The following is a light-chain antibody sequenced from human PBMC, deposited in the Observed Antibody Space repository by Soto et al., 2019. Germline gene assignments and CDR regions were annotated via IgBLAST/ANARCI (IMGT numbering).Light chain of an antibody. Sequence: DIQMTQSPSSLSASVGDRVTITCRASQSIRTFLNWYQQKPGQAPKLLIYAAYSSQSGVPSRFSGSGSGTDFTLTISSLRPEDFATYYCQQSYSTPQTFGQGTKVDI. CDR1: QSIRTF. CDR3: QQSYSTPQT. J-gene: IGKJ1*01. CDR2: AAY. V-gene: IGKV1-39*01.